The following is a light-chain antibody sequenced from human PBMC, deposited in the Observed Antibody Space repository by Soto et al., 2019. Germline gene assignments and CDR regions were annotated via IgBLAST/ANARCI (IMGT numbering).Light chain of an antibody. CDR3: QHYGRSPIT. Sequence: ENVLTQSPGTLSLSPGERATLSCRASQSVNSRLAWYQHKPGQAPRLLISGASSRATGIPVRFSGSGSATDFTLTISRLEPEDFALYYCQHYGRSPITFGQGTRLEIK. CDR1: QSVNSR. V-gene: IGKV3-20*01. CDR2: GAS. J-gene: IGKJ5*01.